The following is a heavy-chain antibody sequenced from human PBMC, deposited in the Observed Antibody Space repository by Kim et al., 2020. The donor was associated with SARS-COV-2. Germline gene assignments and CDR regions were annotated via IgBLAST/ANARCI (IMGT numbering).Heavy chain of an antibody. D-gene: IGHD2-2*01. Sequence: SLKSRVTISVDTSKNQFSLKLSSVTAADTAVYYCARVVVPAAMTEDAFDIWGQGTMVTVSS. CDR3: ARVVVPAAMTEDAFDI. J-gene: IGHJ3*02. V-gene: IGHV4-59*01.